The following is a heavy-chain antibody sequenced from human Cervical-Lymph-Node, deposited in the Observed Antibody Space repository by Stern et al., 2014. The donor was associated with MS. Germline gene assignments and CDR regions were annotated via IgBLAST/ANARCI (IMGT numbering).Heavy chain of an antibody. J-gene: IGHJ4*02. CDR2: IYSYVTT. V-gene: IGHV3-66*02. Sequence: EVHLVESGGGLVQPGGSLRLSCAASGFTVSSNFMHWVRQAPGRGLEWVSVIYSYVTTYYADSVKGRFTIARDNSKNTLFLQMNSLRVEDTAIYYCARDEGIQLCLDSWGQGTLVTISS. CDR3: ARDEGIQLCLDS. D-gene: IGHD5-18*01. CDR1: GFTVSSNF.